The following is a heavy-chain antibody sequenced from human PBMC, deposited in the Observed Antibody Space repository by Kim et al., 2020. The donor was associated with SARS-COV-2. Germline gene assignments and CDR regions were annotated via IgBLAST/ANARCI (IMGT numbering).Heavy chain of an antibody. CDR2: ISGSGGST. J-gene: IGHJ4*02. D-gene: IGHD5-12*01. V-gene: IGHV3-23*01. Sequence: GGSLRLSCAASGFTFSSYAMSWVRQAPGKGLEWVSAISGSGGSTYYADSVKGRFTISRDNSKNTLYLQMNSLRAEDTAVYYCAQGGGYEVLESWGQGTPVTVSS. CDR1: GFTFSSYA. CDR3: AQGGGYEVLES.